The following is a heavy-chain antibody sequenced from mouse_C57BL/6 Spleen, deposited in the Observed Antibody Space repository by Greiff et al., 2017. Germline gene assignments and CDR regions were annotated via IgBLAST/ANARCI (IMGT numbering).Heavy chain of an antibody. CDR2: VYPYNGGT. Sequence: VQLQQSGPVLVKPGPSVKISCKASGFTFTDYYMHWVKQSHGKSLEWIGLVYPYNGGTSYNQKFKGKATLTVDTSSSPAYMELNSLTSEDAAVYYCARWRGSSYDCFDYWGQGTTLTVSS. J-gene: IGHJ2*01. CDR3: ARWRGSSYDCFDY. CDR1: GFTFTDYY. V-gene: IGHV1-36*01. D-gene: IGHD1-1*01.